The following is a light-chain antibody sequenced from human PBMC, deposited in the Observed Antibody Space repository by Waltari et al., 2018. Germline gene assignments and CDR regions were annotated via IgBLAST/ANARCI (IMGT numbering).Light chain of an antibody. Sequence: QSALTQPASVSGSPGQSITISCTGTSSDVGGYNYVFWYQQHPGKTPQLMIYDVNNRPSGVSSRFSGSKSGNTASLTISGLQAADEADYYCSSYTSRSTLVFGTGTKVTVL. J-gene: IGLJ1*01. V-gene: IGLV2-14*03. CDR1: SSDVGGYNY. CDR3: SSYTSRSTLV. CDR2: DVN.